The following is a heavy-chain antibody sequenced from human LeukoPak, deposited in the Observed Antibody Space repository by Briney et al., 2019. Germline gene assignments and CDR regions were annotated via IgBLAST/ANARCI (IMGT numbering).Heavy chain of an antibody. CDR1: GYPFSTWE. Sequence: ASVKVSCKTSGYPFSTWEINWVRQAAGQGLEWLGSVHPDSGNTDYAQKFRGRVTMSRDTSTSTAYMELSGLRLDDTAVYFCARGPRNDPWGQGTLVTVSS. CDR3: ARGPRNDP. J-gene: IGHJ5*02. V-gene: IGHV1-8*01. D-gene: IGHD1-14*01. CDR2: VHPDSGNT.